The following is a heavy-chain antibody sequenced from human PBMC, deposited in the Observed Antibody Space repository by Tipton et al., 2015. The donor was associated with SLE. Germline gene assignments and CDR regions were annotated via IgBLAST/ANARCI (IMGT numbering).Heavy chain of an antibody. CDR1: GFTVSSNY. V-gene: IGHV3-66*01. CDR3: AKSRGGSGTYYDY. Sequence: SLRLSCAASGFTVSSNYMSWVRQAPGKGLEWVSVIYSGGSTYYADSVKGRFTISRDNSKNTLYLQMNSLRAEDTAIYHCAKSRGGSGTYYDYWGPGTLVTVSS. CDR2: IYSGGST. D-gene: IGHD3-10*01. J-gene: IGHJ4*02.